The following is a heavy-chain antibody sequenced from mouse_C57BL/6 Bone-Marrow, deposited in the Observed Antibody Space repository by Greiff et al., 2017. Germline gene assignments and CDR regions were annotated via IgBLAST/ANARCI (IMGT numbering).Heavy chain of an antibody. CDR3: ASDYYGTGGYVDD. CDR1: GFTFSDYY. Sequence: EVKVVESGGGLVQPGGSLKLSCAASGFTFSDYYMYWVRQTPEKRLEWVAYISNGGGSTYYPDAVKGRFTISRDNAKNTLDLQMSRLKSEDTAMDYCASDYYGTGGYVDDWGTGTTGTVSS. CDR2: ISNGGGST. V-gene: IGHV5-12*01. J-gene: IGHJ1*03. D-gene: IGHD1-1*01.